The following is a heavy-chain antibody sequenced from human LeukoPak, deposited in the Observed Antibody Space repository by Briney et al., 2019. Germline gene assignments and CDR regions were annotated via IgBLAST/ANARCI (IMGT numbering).Heavy chain of an antibody. CDR3: ASRRGYSYGYGY. V-gene: IGHV4-34*01. CDR2: INHSGST. Sequence: SETLSLTCAVYGGSFSGYYWSWIRQPPGKGPEWIGEINHSGSTNYNPSLKSRVTISVDTSKNQFSLKLSSVTAADTAVYYCASRRGYSYGYGYWGQGTLVTVSS. CDR1: GGSFSGYY. J-gene: IGHJ4*02. D-gene: IGHD5-18*01.